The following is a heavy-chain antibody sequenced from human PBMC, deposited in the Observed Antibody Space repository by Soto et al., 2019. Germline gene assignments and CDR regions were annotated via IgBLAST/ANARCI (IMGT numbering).Heavy chain of an antibody. V-gene: IGHV3-21*06. CDR2: ISSTTNYI. CDR1: GFTFTRYS. CDR3: ARVSEDLTSNFDY. J-gene: IGHJ4*02. Sequence: EVQLVESGGGLVKPGGSLRLSCADSGFTFTRYSMNWVRQAPGKGLEWVSSISSTTNYIYYGDSMKGRFTISRDNAKNSLYLEMNSLRAEDTTVYYCARVSEDLTSNFDYWGQGTLVTVSS.